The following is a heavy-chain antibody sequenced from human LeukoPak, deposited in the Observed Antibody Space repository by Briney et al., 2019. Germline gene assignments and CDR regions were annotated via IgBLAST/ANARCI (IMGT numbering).Heavy chain of an antibody. Sequence: PSETLSLTCTVSGGSVSSSDYYWGWIRQPPGKGLEWIGSIYYSGSTYYSPSLKSRVTISVDTSKNQFSLKLSAVTAADTAVYYCERNSQSPYYFFYMDVWGKGTTVTVSS. CDR3: ERNSQSPYYFFYMDV. CDR2: IYYSGST. J-gene: IGHJ6*03. D-gene: IGHD6-19*01. V-gene: IGHV4-39*07. CDR1: GGSVSSSDYY.